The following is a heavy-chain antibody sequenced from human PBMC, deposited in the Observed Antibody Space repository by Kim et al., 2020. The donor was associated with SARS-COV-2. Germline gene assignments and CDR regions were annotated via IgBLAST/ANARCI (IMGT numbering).Heavy chain of an antibody. V-gene: IGHV1-3*01. J-gene: IGHJ4*02. CDR2: INAGNGNT. CDR1: GYTFTSYA. CDR3: ARESPDYYDSSGSFDY. Sequence: ASVKVSCKASGYTFTSYAMHWVRQAPGQRLEWMGWINAGNGNTKYSQKFQGRVTITRDTSASTAYMELSSLRSEDTAVYYCARESPDYYDSSGSFDYWGQGTLVTVSS. D-gene: IGHD3-22*01.